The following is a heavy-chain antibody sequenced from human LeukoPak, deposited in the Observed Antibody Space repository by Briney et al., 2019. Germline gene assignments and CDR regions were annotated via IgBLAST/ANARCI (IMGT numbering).Heavy chain of an antibody. CDR1: GGSFRGDY. V-gene: IGHV4-34*01. CDR3: ARGNSYYDSSGAFDY. J-gene: IGHJ4*02. D-gene: IGHD3-22*01. Sequence: SERLSLTCAVYGGSFRGDYWSWGREPPEEGVEWVGEINHSGTTNYNPSLNSRVSMSVDTSKNQFSLKLNSVTAADTAVYYCARGNSYYDSSGAFDYWGQGTLVTVSS. CDR2: INHSGTT.